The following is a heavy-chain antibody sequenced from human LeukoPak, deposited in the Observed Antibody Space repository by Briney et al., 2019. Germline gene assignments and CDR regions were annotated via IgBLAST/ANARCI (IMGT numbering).Heavy chain of an antibody. D-gene: IGHD3-10*01. CDR1: GGSISRYS. CDR2: IYYSGST. Sequence: SETLSLTCTVSGGSISRYSWSGIRQPPGKGLEWIGYIYYSGSTNYNPSLKSRVTISVDTSKNQFSLKLSSVTAADTAVYYCARDLTVNTMVRGVIRFYHMDVWGKGTTVTVSS. J-gene: IGHJ6*03. V-gene: IGHV4-59*01. CDR3: ARDLTVNTMVRGVIRFYHMDV.